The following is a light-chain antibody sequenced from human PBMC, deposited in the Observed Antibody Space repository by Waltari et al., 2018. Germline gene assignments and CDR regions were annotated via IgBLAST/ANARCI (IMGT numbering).Light chain of an antibody. CDR1: NIGGKS. CDR3: QVWDSTRDHWV. CDR2: EET. Sequence: SYVLTQPPSVSVAPRETARITCGGNNIGGKSVHWSQHKPGQAPVLLIHEETDRPSGIPERISGTNSGNSAALSNGRVEGGDEADYYCQVWDSTRDHWVFGGRTRLTVL. V-gene: IGLV3-21*04. J-gene: IGLJ3*02.